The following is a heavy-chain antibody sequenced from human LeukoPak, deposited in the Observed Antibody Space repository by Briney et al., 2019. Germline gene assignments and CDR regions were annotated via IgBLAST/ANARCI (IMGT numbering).Heavy chain of an antibody. CDR2: IYYSGST. J-gene: IGHJ4*02. Sequence: PSETLSLTCTVSGGSISSSSYYWGWIRQPPGKGLEWIGSIYYSGSTYYNPSLKSRVTISVDTSKNQFSLKLSSVTAADTAVYYCARHAQKSVGNLIDYWGQGTLVTVSS. CDR3: ARHAQKSVGNLIDY. V-gene: IGHV4-39*01. D-gene: IGHD1-14*01. CDR1: GGSISSSSYY.